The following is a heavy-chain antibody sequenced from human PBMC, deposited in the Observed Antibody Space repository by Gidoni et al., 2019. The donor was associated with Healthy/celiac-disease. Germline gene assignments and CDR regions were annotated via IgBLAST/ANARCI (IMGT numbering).Heavy chain of an antibody. J-gene: IGHJ4*02. CDR2: ISSSSSYI. V-gene: IGHV3-21*01. CDR3: ARDTAMVTFDY. CDR1: GFTFSSYS. Sequence: EVQLVESGGGLVKPGGSLRLSCAASGFTFSSYSMNWVRQAPGKGLAGVSSISSSSSYIYYADSVKGRFTISRDNAKNSLYLQMNSLRAEDTAVYYCARDTAMVTFDYWGQGTLVTVSS. D-gene: IGHD5-18*01.